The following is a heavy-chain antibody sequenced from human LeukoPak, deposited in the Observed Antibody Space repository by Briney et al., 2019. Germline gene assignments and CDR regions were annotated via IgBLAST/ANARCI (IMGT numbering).Heavy chain of an antibody. D-gene: IGHD3-10*01. CDR2: IYHSGST. CDR3: ARADAGRSYYYGSGRRDWFDP. J-gene: IGHJ5*02. Sequence: SETLSLTCTVSGYSISSGYYWGWIRQPPGKGLEWIGSIYHSGSTYYNPSLKSRVTISVDTSKNQFSLKLSSVTAADTAVYYCARADAGRSYYYGSGRRDWFDPWGQGTLVTVSS. V-gene: IGHV4-38-2*02. CDR1: GYSISSGYY.